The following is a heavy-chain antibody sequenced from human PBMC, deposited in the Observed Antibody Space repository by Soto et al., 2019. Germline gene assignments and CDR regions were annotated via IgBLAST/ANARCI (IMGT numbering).Heavy chain of an antibody. J-gene: IGHJ5*02. Sequence: ASVKVSCKASGYTFTSYAMHWVRQAPGQRLEWMGWINAGNGNTKYSQKFQGRVTITRDTCASTAYMELSSLRSEDTAVYYCARDRYITIFGVTPTAPFDPWGQGTLVTVSS. CDR1: GYTFTSYA. D-gene: IGHD3-3*01. V-gene: IGHV1-3*01. CDR2: INAGNGNT. CDR3: ARDRYITIFGVTPTAPFDP.